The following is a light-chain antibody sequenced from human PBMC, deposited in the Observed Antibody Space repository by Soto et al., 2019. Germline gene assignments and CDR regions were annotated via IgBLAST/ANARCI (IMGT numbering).Light chain of an antibody. CDR3: QHDNDYSWT. CDR2: KTS. V-gene: IGKV1-5*03. Sequence: DIHMTQSPSTLSASVGDRVTITCRASQSISIWLAGYQQKPGKAPNLLIYKTSRLESGVPSRFSGSGSGTEFTLTISSLQPDDVATDYGQHDNDYSWTCGQGTKVEIK. J-gene: IGKJ1*01. CDR1: QSISIW.